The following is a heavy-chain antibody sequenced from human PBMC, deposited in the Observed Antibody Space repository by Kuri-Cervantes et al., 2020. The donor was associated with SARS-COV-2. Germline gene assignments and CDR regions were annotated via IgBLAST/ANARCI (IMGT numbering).Heavy chain of an antibody. CDR1: GFTFSSYG. D-gene: IGHD6-19*01. Sequence: GESLKISCAASGFTFSSYGMHWVRQAPGKGLEWVALISYGGSNKFYADSVKGRFTISRDNSKNTLYLQMNSLRAEDTAVYYCARVSGLYIAVAGATYNWFDPWGQGTLVTVSS. CDR2: ISYGGSNK. V-gene: IGHV3-30*03. CDR3: ARVSGLYIAVAGATYNWFDP. J-gene: IGHJ5*02.